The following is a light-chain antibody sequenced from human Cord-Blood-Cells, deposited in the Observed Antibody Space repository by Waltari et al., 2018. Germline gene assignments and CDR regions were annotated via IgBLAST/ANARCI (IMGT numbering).Light chain of an antibody. Sequence: IVMTQSPATLSVSPGERATLSCRASQGVSSNLAWYQQKPGQAHRLLIYGASTRATGIPARFSGSGSVTEFTLTISSLQSEDFAVYYCQQYNNWPRTFGQGTKVEIK. CDR1: QGVSSN. CDR3: QQYNNWPRT. V-gene: IGKV3-15*01. J-gene: IGKJ1*01. CDR2: GAS.